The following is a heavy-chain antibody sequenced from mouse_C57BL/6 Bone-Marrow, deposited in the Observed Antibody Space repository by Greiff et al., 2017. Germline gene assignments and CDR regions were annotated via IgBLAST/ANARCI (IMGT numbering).Heavy chain of an antibody. CDR2: IDTENGDT. Sequence: VQLQQSGAELVRPGASVKLSCTASGFNIKDDYMHWVQQRPEQGLAWIGWIDTENGDTEYASKFQGQATITGDPSSNTAYLKLSSLTAENTAGYYCTTAAYGYDGVAYWGQGTLVTVSA. V-gene: IGHV14-4*01. CDR1: GFNIKDDY. D-gene: IGHD2-2*01. CDR3: TTAAYGYDGVAY. J-gene: IGHJ3*01.